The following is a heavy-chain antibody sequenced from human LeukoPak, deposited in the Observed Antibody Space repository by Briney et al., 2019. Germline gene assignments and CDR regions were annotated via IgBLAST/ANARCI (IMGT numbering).Heavy chain of an antibody. CDR3: ARDSDSYGFDY. CDR1: GFTFRSYS. D-gene: IGHD5-18*01. CDR2: ISSVSSYI. Sequence: GGSLRLSCAVSGFTFRSYSMNCVRQAPGKGLEWVSSISSVSSYIYYADSLKGRFTISRDNAKNSLYLQMNSLRAEDTAVYYCARDSDSYGFDYWGQGTLVTVSS. J-gene: IGHJ4*02. V-gene: IGHV3-21*01.